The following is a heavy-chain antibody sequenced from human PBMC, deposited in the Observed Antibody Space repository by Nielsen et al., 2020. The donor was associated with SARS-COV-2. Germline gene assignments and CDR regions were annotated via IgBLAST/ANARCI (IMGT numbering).Heavy chain of an antibody. V-gene: IGHV3-21*01. CDR1: GFTFSSYS. CDR2: ISSSSSYI. J-gene: IGHJ3*02. CDR3: ASGRSIYYYDSSGYPAFDI. D-gene: IGHD3-22*01. Sequence: GESLKISCAASGFTFSSYSMNWVRQAPGKGLEWVSSISSSSSYIYYADSVKGRFTISRDNAKNSLYLQMNSLRAEDTAVYYCASGRSIYYYDSSGYPAFDIWGQGTMVTVSS.